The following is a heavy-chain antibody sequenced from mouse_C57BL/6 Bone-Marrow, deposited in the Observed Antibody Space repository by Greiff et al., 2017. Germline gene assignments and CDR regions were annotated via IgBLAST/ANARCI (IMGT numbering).Heavy chain of an antibody. Sequence: VQLQQSGTVLARPGASVKMSCKTSGYTFTSYWLHWVKQRPGQGLEWIGAIYPGNSDTSYNQKFKGKAKLNAVTSASTAYMELSSLTNEDSAVYSCTRCGYSWYFDVWGTGTTVTVSS. D-gene: IGHD2-3*01. V-gene: IGHV1-5*01. CDR2: IYPGNSDT. CDR3: TRCGYSWYFDV. CDR1: GYTFTSYW. J-gene: IGHJ1*03.